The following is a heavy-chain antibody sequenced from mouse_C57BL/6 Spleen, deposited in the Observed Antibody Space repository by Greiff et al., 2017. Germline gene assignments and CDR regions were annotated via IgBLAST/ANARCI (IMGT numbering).Heavy chain of an antibody. J-gene: IGHJ4*01. V-gene: IGHV1-81*01. CDR1: GYTFTSYG. Sequence: QVQLKESGAELARPGASVKLSCKASGYTFTSYGISWVKQRTGQGLEWIGEIYPRSGNTYYNEKFKGKATLTADKSSSTAYMELRSLTSEDSAVYFCARDGGDYDDAMDYWGQGTSVTVSS. D-gene: IGHD2-4*01. CDR2: IYPRSGNT. CDR3: ARDGGDYDDAMDY.